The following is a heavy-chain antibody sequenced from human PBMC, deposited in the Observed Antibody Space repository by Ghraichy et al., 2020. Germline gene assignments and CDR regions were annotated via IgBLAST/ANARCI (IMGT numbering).Heavy chain of an antibody. Sequence: GGSLRLSCAASGFTFSSYGMHWVRQAPGKGLEWVAVISYDGSNKYYADSVKGRFTISRDNSKNTLYLQMNSLRAEDTAVYYCAKLPLYYGSASDAFDIWGQGTMVTVSS. CDR1: GFTFSSYG. J-gene: IGHJ3*02. V-gene: IGHV3-30*18. CDR2: ISYDGSNK. CDR3: AKLPLYYGSASDAFDI. D-gene: IGHD3-10*01.